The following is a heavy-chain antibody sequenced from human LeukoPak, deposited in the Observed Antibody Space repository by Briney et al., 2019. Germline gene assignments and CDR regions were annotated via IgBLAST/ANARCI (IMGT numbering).Heavy chain of an antibody. Sequence: SETLSLTCRVSGASINSGSNYWGWIRQPPGKTLEWIGSIYSSGSTYYNPSLKSRVIIMIDTPKNHFSLTLSSVTAADTAVYYYARSDGYGLVGIWGQGTMVTVSS. CDR2: IYSSGST. CDR3: ARSDGYGLVGI. J-gene: IGHJ3*02. D-gene: IGHD3-10*01. V-gene: IGHV4-39*07. CDR1: GASINSGSNY.